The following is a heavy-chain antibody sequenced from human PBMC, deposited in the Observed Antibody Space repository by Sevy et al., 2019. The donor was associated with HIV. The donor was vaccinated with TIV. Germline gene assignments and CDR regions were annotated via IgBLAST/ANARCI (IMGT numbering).Heavy chain of an antibody. CDR1: GFTFSSYW. J-gene: IGHJ3*02. D-gene: IGHD6-19*01. V-gene: IGHV3-74*01. CDR2: INSDGSST. Sequence: GGSLRLSCAASGFTFSSYWMHWVRQAPGKGLVWVSRINSDGSSTRYADSVKGRFTISRDNAKNTLYLQMNSLRAEDTAVYYCARRGVSSGWYRAFDIWGQGTMVTVSS. CDR3: ARRGVSSGWYRAFDI.